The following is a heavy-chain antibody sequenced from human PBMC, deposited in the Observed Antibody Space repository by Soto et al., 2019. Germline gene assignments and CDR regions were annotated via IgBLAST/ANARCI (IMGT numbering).Heavy chain of an antibody. D-gene: IGHD2-8*01. J-gene: IGHJ4*02. CDR1: VFTFSSYG. V-gene: IGHV3-30*18. CDR3: AKDAAMVYASYYFDY. CDR2: ISYDGSNK. Sequence: PGGSLRLSCAASVFTFSSYGMHWFRQAPGKGLERVSVISYDGSNKYYADSVTGRFTISRDKSKNTLYLQMNSLRAEDTAVYYCAKDAAMVYASYYFDYWGQGTLVTVSS.